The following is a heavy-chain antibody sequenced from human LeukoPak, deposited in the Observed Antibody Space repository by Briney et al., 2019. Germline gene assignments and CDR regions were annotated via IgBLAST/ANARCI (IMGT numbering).Heavy chain of an antibody. CDR3: ARDRGSYYLHFDY. J-gene: IGHJ4*02. D-gene: IGHD1-26*01. CDR1: GYTFTGYY. Sequence: GASVKVSCKASGYTFTGYYMHWVRQAPGQGLEWMGWINPNSGGTNYAQKFQGRVTMTRDTSISTAYMELSRLRSDDTAVYYCARDRGSYYLHFDYWGQGTLVTVSS. CDR2: INPNSGGT. V-gene: IGHV1-2*02.